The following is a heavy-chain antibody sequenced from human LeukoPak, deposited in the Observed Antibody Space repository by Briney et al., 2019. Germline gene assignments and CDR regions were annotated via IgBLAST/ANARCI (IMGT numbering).Heavy chain of an antibody. Sequence: PSETLSLTCAVYGGSFSGYYWSWIRQPPGKGLEWIGEINHSGSTNYNPSLKSRVTISVDTSKNQFSLKLSSVTAADTAVYYCARGWDIVAVPAAMSLDYYYYGMDVWGKGTTVTVSS. D-gene: IGHD2-2*01. J-gene: IGHJ6*04. CDR1: GGSFSGYY. CDR3: ARGWDIVAVPAAMSLDYYYYGMDV. V-gene: IGHV4-34*01. CDR2: INHSGST.